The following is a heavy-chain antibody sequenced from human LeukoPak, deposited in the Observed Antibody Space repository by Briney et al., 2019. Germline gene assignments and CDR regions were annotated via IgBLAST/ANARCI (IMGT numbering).Heavy chain of an antibody. D-gene: IGHD2-2*01. V-gene: IGHV3-21*01. CDR3: AREWGPAAMAHTLN. CDR1: GFTFSSYT. J-gene: IGHJ4*02. Sequence: GGSLRLSCVVSGFTFSSYTMNSVRQAPGRGLEWVSSISSSGSYMFYADSVKGRFTISRDNAKNSLYLQMNSLRAEDTAVYYCAREWGPAAMAHTLNWGQGTLVTVSS. CDR2: ISSSGSYM.